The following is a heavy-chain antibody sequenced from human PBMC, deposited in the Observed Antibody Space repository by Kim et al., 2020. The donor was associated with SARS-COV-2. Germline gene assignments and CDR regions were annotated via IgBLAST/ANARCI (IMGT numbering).Heavy chain of an antibody. Sequence: GGSLRLSCTASGFTFSNYAMNWVRQAPGKGLEWVSAIRGSGGSTYYADSVKGRFTISRDNSKNTLYLQMNNLSAEDTAVYYCAQVADFCSGGFGLWGQGT. D-gene: IGHD3-10*02. CDR1: GFTFSNYA. J-gene: IGHJ1*01. V-gene: IGHV3-23*01. CDR2: IRGSGGST. CDR3: AQVADFCSGGFGL.